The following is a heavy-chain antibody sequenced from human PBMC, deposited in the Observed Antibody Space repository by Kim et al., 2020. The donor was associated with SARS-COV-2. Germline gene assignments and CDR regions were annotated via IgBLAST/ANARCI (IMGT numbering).Heavy chain of an antibody. CDR2: ISKSSGYK. J-gene: IGHJ5*02. CDR3: ARKDQQVGQVLDP. V-gene: IGHV3-11*03. Sequence: GGSLRLSCAVSGFNFSDYYMSWIRQAPGRGLEWVSYISKSSGYKNYADSVQGRFIISRDNAKNSLYLQMNSRRADDTAVYYCARKDQQVGQVLDPWGQGTLVTVSS. D-gene: IGHD6-13*01. CDR1: GFNFSDYY.